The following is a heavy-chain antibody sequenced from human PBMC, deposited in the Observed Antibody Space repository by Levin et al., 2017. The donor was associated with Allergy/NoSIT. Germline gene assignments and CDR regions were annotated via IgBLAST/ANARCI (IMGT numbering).Heavy chain of an antibody. CDR1: TYTFTGYY. CDR3: ARGTETTRHEHSDYRVGIDY. D-gene: IGHD4-11*01. Sequence: ASVKVSCKASTYTFTGYYMHWVRQAPGQGLEWMGWINPNSGETRYAQTFQGRVTMTRDTSISTAYMDLSRLRSDDTAVYYCARGTETTRHEHSDYRVGIDYWGQGTPVTVSS. V-gene: IGHV1-2*02. J-gene: IGHJ4*02. CDR2: INPNSGET.